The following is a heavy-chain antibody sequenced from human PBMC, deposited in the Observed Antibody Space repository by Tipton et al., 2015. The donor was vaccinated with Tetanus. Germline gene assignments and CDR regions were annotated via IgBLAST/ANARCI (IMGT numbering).Heavy chain of an antibody. J-gene: IGHJ4*02. V-gene: IGHV3-30-3*01. Sequence: SPRLSCAASQFTFSTYYMHWVRQSPGKGLEWVAFISYDGAEIYYSDSVKGRFTVSRDNSRNTLYLQLNSLRVEDTAVYYCATARNKVSITRLQYWGPGTLVTVSS. D-gene: IGHD3-10*01. CDR1: QFTFSTYY. CDR3: ATARNKVSITRLQY. CDR2: ISYDGAEI.